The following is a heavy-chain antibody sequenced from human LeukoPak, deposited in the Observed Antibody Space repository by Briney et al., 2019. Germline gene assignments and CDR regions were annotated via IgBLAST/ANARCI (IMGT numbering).Heavy chain of an antibody. CDR2: ISSSSRYI. Sequence: GGSLRLSCAASGFTFSSYSMNWVRQAPGKGLEWVSSISSSSRYIYYADSVKGRFTISRDNAKNSLYLQMNSLRAEDTAVYYCARVKYDSSGYYSTLDYWGQGTLVTVSS. CDR3: ARVKYDSSGYYSTLDY. CDR1: GFTFSSYS. D-gene: IGHD3-22*01. J-gene: IGHJ4*02. V-gene: IGHV3-21*01.